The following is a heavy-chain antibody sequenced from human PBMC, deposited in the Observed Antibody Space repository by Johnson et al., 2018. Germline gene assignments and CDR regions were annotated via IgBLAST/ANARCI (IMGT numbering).Heavy chain of an antibody. CDR1: GFTLSSYD. CDR3: ARRHARDV. Sequence: VQLVESGGGVVHSGGSLRLSCAASGFTLSSYDMHWVRQVPGKGLEWVAGVSSDGYNKYYGDSVKARFTISRNNSKNTLNLQMDSLRVEDTAVYYCARRHARDVWGQGTTVTVSS. J-gene: IGHJ6*02. CDR2: VSSDGYNK. V-gene: IGHV3-33*05.